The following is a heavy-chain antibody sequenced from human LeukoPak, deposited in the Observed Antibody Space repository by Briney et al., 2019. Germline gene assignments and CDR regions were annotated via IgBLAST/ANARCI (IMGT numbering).Heavy chain of an antibody. Sequence: PGGSLRLSCAASGFTFSSYGMHWVRQAPGKGLEWVAVISYDGSNKYYADSVKGRFTISRDNSKNTLYLQMNSLRAEDTAVYYCAKPTLPYCGGGSCYSGSFDYWGQGTLVTVSS. CDR3: AKPTLPYCGGGSCYSGSFDY. J-gene: IGHJ4*02. D-gene: IGHD2-15*01. CDR2: ISYDGSNK. CDR1: GFTFSSYG. V-gene: IGHV3-30*18.